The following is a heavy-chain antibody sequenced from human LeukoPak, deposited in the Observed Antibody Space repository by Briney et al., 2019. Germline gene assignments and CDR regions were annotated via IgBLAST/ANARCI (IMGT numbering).Heavy chain of an antibody. J-gene: IGHJ4*02. CDR1: GGSISSSSYY. CDR3: ARLGGYNYWAEYYYFDY. V-gene: IGHV4-39*01. D-gene: IGHD5-24*01. Sequence: PSETLSLTCTVSGGSISSSSYYWGWIRQPPGKGLEWIGSIYYSGSTYYNPSLKSPVTISVDTSKNQFSLKLSSVTAADTAVYYCARLGGYNYWAEYYYFDYWGQGTLVTVSS. CDR2: IYYSGST.